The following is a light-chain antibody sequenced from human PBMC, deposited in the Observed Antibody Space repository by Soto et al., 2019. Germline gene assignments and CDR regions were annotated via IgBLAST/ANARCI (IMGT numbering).Light chain of an antibody. Sequence: EVVMTQSPATLSVSPGERVTLSCRASESVHRNLAWYQQKPGQGPSLLIYYASTRATGVPDRFTGSGSGTEFTLTISILQSEDFGVYHCQHYSNWPPTFGPGTKVAIK. CDR2: YAS. J-gene: IGKJ3*01. CDR3: QHYSNWPPT. V-gene: IGKV3-15*01. CDR1: ESVHRN.